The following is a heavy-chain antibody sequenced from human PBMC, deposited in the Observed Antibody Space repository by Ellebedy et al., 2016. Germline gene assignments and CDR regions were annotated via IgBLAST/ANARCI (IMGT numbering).Heavy chain of an antibody. CDR1: GGSVSSDY. J-gene: IGHJ3*01. D-gene: IGHD6-19*01. CDR3: AKWNGGWYAFEV. Sequence: GSLRLSCNVSGGSVSSDYWNWIRRPPGKGLEWIGYGFHTGATNYNPSLKSRVTMSVDTSKSQFSLRLTSVTAADTAVYYCAKWNGGWYAFEVWGQGTMVTVSS. V-gene: IGHV4-59*02. CDR2: GFHTGAT.